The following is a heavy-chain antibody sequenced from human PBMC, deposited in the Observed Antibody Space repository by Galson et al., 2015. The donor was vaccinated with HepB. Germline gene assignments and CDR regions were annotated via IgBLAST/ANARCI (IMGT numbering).Heavy chain of an antibody. Sequence: SVKVSCKASGGTFSSYAISWVRQAPGQGLEWMGGIIPILGIANYAQKFQGRVTITADKSTSTAYMELSSLRSEDTAVYYCARGLIVVVGYYYMDVWGKGTTVTVSS. V-gene: IGHV1-69*10. D-gene: IGHD2-15*01. J-gene: IGHJ6*03. CDR3: ARGLIVVVGYYYMDV. CDR2: IIPILGIA. CDR1: GGTFSSYA.